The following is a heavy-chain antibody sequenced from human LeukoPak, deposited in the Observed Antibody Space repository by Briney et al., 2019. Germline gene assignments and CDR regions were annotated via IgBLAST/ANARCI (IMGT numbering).Heavy chain of an antibody. CDR3: TRHQGAGGSGVDY. D-gene: IGHD2-15*01. CDR2: IGTKPNSYAT. CDR1: GFIFSGSA. J-gene: IGHJ4*02. V-gene: IGHV3-73*01. Sequence: GGSLRLSCAASGFIFSGSAMHWVRQASGKGLEWVGRIGTKPNSYATAYAASVKGRFTISRDDSKNTVYLQMNSLKTEDTAVYYCTRHQGAGGSGVDYWGQGTLVTVSS.